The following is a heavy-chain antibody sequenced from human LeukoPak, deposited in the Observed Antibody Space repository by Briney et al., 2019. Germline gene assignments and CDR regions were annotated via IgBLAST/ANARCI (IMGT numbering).Heavy chain of an antibody. V-gene: IGHV1-18*01. CDR1: GYTFTSYG. CDR2: ISAYNGNT. D-gene: IGHD3-22*01. CDR3: ARSPYYYDSSRPGFDY. Sequence: GASVKVSCKASGYTFTSYGISWVRQAPGQGLEWTGWISAYNGNTNYAQKLQGRVTMTTDTSTSTAYMELRSLRSDDTAVYYCARSPYYYDSSRPGFDYWGQGTLVTVSS. J-gene: IGHJ4*02.